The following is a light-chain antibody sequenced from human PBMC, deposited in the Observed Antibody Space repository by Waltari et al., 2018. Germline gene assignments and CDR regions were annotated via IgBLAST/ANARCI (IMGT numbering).Light chain of an antibody. Sequence: QSALTQPPSASGSPGQSVTISCTGTSSDVGGYNYVSWYQQHPGKAPKLMIYEVSKRPSGVPDRLSGSKSGNTASLTVSGLQAEDEADYYCSSYAGSIDVVFGGGTKLTVL. J-gene: IGLJ2*01. CDR3: SSYAGSIDVV. CDR2: EVS. V-gene: IGLV2-8*01. CDR1: SSDVGGYNY.